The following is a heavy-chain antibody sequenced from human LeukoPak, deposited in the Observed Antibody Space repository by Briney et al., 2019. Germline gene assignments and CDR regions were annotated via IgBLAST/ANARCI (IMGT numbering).Heavy chain of an antibody. Sequence: PSETLSLTCTVSGGSISSSSYYWGWIRQPPGKGLEWIGSIYYSGSTYYNPSLKSRVTISVDTSKNQFSLKLSSVTAADTAVYYCASGTREVFDYWGQGTLVTVSS. CDR2: IYYSGST. D-gene: IGHD1-1*01. CDR3: ASGTREVFDY. V-gene: IGHV4-39*07. CDR1: GGSISSSSYY. J-gene: IGHJ4*02.